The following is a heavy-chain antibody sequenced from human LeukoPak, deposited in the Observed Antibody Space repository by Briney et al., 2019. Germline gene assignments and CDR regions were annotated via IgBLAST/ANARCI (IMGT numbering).Heavy chain of an antibody. CDR1: GGSFSGYY. V-gene: IGHV4-34*01. CDR3: ARGPFIVGATLDY. J-gene: IGHJ4*02. D-gene: IGHD1-26*01. Sequence: PSETLSLTCAVYGGSFSGYYWSWIRQPPRKGLEWIGEINHSGSTNYNPSLKSRVTISVDTSKNQFSLKLSSVTAADTAVYYCARGPFIVGATLDYWGQGTLVTVSS. CDR2: INHSGST.